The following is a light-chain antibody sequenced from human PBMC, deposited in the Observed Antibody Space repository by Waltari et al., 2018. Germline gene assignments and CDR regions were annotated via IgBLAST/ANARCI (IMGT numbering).Light chain of an antibody. V-gene: IGLV2-11*01. CDR3: CSYAGSYTLV. Sequence: QSALTQPRSVSWSPGRSVTISCTGASRDVGGCNYVSWYQQHPGKAPQLMIYDVSKRPSGVPDRFSGSKSGNTASLTISGLQAEDEADYYCCSYAGSYTLVFGGGTKLTVL. CDR1: SRDVGGCNY. CDR2: DVS. J-gene: IGLJ3*02.